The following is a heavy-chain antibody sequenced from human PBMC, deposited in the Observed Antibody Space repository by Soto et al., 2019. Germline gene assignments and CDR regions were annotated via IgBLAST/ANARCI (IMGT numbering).Heavy chain of an antibody. CDR1: GFTFTSYS. D-gene: IGHD2-2*02. Sequence: GYLRLSCAVSGFTFTSYSMSWVRQAAGEGLEWVANIQQDGSEKYYVDSVKGRFTISRDNAKNSLYLQMNSLRAEDTAVYYCARDLPGYCTTTDCYSYFDYWGQGTLVTVSS. CDR2: IQQDGSEK. J-gene: IGHJ4*02. V-gene: IGHV3-7*03. CDR3: ARDLPGYCTTTDCYSYFDY.